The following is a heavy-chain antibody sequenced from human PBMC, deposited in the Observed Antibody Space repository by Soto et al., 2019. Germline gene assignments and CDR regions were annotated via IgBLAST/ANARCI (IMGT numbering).Heavy chain of an antibody. CDR2: ISYDGSNK. Sequence: GGSLRLSCAASGFTFSSYGMHWVRQAPGKGLEWVAVISYDGSNKYYADSVKGRFTISRDNSKNTLYLQMNSLRAEDTAVYYCARGNDIVVVVAATPQAFDIWGQGTMVTVSS. V-gene: IGHV3-30*03. CDR3: ARGNDIVVVVAATPQAFDI. D-gene: IGHD2-15*01. CDR1: GFTFSSYG. J-gene: IGHJ3*02.